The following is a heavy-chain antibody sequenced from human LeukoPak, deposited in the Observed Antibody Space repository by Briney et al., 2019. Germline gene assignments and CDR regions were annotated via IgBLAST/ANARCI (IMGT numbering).Heavy chain of an antibody. D-gene: IGHD3-22*01. CDR3: AKRGVVIRVILVGFHKEAYYFDS. J-gene: IGHJ4*02. CDR2: IWYDGSNQ. CDR1: GFTFSSYG. V-gene: IGHV3-33*06. Sequence: GGSLRLSCTASGFTFSSYGMHWVRQAPGKGLEWVAVIWYDGSNQQYADSVKGRFTISRDNSKNTLYLQMNSLRAEDTAVYFCAKRGVVIRVILVGFHKEAYYFDSWGQGALVTVSS.